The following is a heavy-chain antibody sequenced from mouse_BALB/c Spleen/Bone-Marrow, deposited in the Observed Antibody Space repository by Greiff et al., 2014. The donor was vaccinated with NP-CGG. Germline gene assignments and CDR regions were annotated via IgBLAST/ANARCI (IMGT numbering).Heavy chain of an antibody. D-gene: IGHD2-3*01. CDR3: ARKDGGYYVMDY. J-gene: IGHJ4*01. V-gene: IGHV2-6-4*01. CDR1: GFSLSRYN. CDR2: IWGGGGT. Sequence: VHLVESGPGLVAPSQNLSITCTVSGFSLSRYNIHWIRQPPGKGLEWLGMIWGGGGTDHNSALKSRLRISKDNSKSQIFLKINSLQIDDTAMYYYARKDGGYYVMDYWGQGTSVTVSS.